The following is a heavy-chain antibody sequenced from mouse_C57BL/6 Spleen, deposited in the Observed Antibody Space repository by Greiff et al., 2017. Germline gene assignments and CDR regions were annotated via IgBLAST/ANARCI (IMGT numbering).Heavy chain of an antibody. Sequence: VQLKQSGPELVKPGASVKISCKASGYTFTDYYMNWVKQSHGKSLEWIGDINPNNGGTSYNQKFKGKATLTVDKSSSTAYMELRSLTSEDSAVYYCARDYYGNYRYFDYWGQGTTLTVSS. D-gene: IGHD2-1*01. CDR1: GYTFTDYY. V-gene: IGHV1-26*01. CDR3: ARDYYGNYRYFDY. CDR2: INPNNGGT. J-gene: IGHJ2*01.